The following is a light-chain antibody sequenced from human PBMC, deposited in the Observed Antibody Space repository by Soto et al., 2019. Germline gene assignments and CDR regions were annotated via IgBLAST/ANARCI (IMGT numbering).Light chain of an antibody. CDR1: RDIDNS. Sequence: DIQVTQSPPSLSASVGDRVTITCRASRDIDNSLAWYQQVPGKAPKLLIYAASTLQSGVPSRFRGSGAGTSVIHTSTSVQPEDVATYYCQKYNKAPWIFGQGTKGEV. V-gene: IGKV1-27*01. CDR2: AAS. J-gene: IGKJ1*01. CDR3: QKYNKAPWI.